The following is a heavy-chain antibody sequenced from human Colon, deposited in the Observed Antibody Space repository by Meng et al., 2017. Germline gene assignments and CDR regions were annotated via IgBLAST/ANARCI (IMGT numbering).Heavy chain of an antibody. V-gene: IGHV1-8*01. CDR1: GYTFTSYD. D-gene: IGHD6-19*01. Sequence: VQLGTCGGEVKKPGPSVSVACKASGYTFTSYDISWVRQATGQGLEWMGWMNPNSGNTGYAQKFQGRVTITRNISISTAYMELSSLRSEDTAVYYCARSIRYSSGKETFDNWGQGTLVTVFS. CDR2: MNPNSGNT. CDR3: ARSIRYSSGKETFDN. J-gene: IGHJ4*02.